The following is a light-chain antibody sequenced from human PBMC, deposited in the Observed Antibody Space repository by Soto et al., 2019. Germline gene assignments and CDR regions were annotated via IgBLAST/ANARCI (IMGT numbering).Light chain of an antibody. CDR2: GAS. CDR1: QSVSSN. V-gene: IGKV3-15*01. J-gene: IGKJ2*01. Sequence: DIVMTQSPAPLSVSPGERATLSCRASQSVSSNLAWYQQKPGQAPRLLIYGASTRATGIPARFSGSGSGPEFTLTISSMQSEDFAVYYCQQYNNWPYTFGQGTKLEIK. CDR3: QQYNNWPYT.